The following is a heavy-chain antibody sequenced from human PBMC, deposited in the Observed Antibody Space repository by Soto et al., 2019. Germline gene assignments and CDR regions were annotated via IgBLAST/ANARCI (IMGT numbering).Heavy chain of an antibody. CDR2: IYYSGST. D-gene: IGHD2-2*01. J-gene: IGHJ4*02. CDR1: GGSISSSSYY. CDR3: ARDWAPVFTSCYADCKT. Sequence: SETLSLTCTVSGGSISSSSYYLGWIRQPPGKGLEWIGSIYYSGSTYYNPSLKSRLTISVDTLYLQLDSVRAEDTAVYYCARDWAPVFTSCYADCKTWGRGTLVTVSS. V-gene: IGHV4-39*02.